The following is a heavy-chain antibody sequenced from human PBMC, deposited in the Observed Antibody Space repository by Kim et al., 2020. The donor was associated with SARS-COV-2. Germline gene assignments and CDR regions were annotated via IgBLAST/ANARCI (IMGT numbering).Heavy chain of an antibody. D-gene: IGHD3-9*01. Sequence: GGSLRLSCVGSGFTFRNFAIHWVRQAPGKGLQWVAVIAYDGSNKYYTNSVRGRFTISRDNSKSTLYLQMNSLRSEDTAVYYCARGGLPTGRDWETYYAL. CDR1: GFTFRNFA. J-gene: IGHJ6*01. CDR3: ARGGLPTGRDWETYYAL. V-gene: IGHV3-30-3*01. CDR2: IAYDGSNK.